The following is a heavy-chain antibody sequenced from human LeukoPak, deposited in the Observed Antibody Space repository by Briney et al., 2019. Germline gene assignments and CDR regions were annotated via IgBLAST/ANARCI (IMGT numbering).Heavy chain of an antibody. V-gene: IGHV3-21*01. D-gene: IGHD1-20*01. Sequence: PGGSLRLSCAASGFTFSSYSMNWVRQAPGKGLEWVSSISSSSSYIYYADSVKGRFTISRDNAKNSLYLQMNSLRAEDTAVYYCATYDNWVAGDVWGQGTTVSVSS. CDR3: ATYDNWVAGDV. J-gene: IGHJ6*02. CDR2: ISSSSSYI. CDR1: GFTFSSYS.